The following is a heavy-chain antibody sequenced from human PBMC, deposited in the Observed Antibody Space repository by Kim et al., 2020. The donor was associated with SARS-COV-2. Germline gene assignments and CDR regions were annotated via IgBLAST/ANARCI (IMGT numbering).Heavy chain of an antibody. J-gene: IGHJ5*02. CDR2: INHSGST. D-gene: IGHD3-16*01. Sequence: SETLSLTCAVYGGSFSGYYWSWIRQPPGKGLEWIGEINHSGSTNYNPSLKSRVTISVDTSKNQFSLKLSSVTAADTAVYYCARGLNRGQGFDPWGQGTLVTVSS. V-gene: IGHV4-34*01. CDR3: ARGLNRGQGFDP. CDR1: GGSFSGYY.